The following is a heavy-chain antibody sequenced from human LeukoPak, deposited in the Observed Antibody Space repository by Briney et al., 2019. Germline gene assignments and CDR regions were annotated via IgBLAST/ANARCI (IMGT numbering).Heavy chain of an antibody. Sequence: GGSLRLSCAASGLTFSNYWMHWVRQAPGKGLVWVARINTDGSNTNYADSVKGRFTISRDNAKNTLYLQMNSLRAEDTAVYYCARESHGWGQGTLVTVSS. J-gene: IGHJ4*02. CDR3: ARESHG. V-gene: IGHV3-74*01. CDR1: GLTFSNYW. CDR2: INTDGSNT.